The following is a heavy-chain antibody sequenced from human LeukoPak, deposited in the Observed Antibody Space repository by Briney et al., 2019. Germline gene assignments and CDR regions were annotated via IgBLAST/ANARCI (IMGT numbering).Heavy chain of an antibody. CDR3: ARDVVVTNFDY. J-gene: IGHJ4*02. CDR2: INPNSGGT. D-gene: IGHD2-15*01. CDR1: GYTFTGYY. V-gene: IGHV1-2*06. Sequence: ASVKVSRKASGYTFTGYYMHWVRQAPGQGLEWMGRINPNSGGTNYAQKFQGRVTMTRDTSISTAYMELSRLRSDDTAVYYCARDVVVTNFDYWGQGTLVTVPS.